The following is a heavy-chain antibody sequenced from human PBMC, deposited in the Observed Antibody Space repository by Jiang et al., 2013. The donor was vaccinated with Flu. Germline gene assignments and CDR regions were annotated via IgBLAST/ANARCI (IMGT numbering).Heavy chain of an antibody. J-gene: IGHJ5*01. V-gene: IGHV6-1*01. CDR1: GDSVSSNDAV. CDR3: AREGTMVRGIKNWFDS. Sequence: TLSLTCIISGDSVSSNDAVWNWIRQSPSRGLGWLGRTFYRSEWHNDYSVSVKSRITVSPDTSKNQFSLQLDSVTPDDTAVYYCAREGTMVRGIKNWFDSWGQGTLVTVSS. D-gene: IGHD3-10*01. CDR2: TFYRSEWHN.